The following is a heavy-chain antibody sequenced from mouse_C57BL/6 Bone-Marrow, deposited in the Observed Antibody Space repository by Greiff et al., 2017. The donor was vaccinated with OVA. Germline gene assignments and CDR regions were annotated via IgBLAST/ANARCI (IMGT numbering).Heavy chain of an antibody. Sequence: EVQGVESGGGLVQSGRSLRLSCATSGFTFSDFYMEWVRQAPGKGLEWIAASRNKANDYTTEYSASVKGRFIVSRDTSQSILYLQMYALRAEDTAIYYCARDAPQLGRAMDYWGQGTSVTVSS. V-gene: IGHV7-1*01. D-gene: IGHD4-1*02. CDR2: SRNKANDYTT. J-gene: IGHJ4*01. CDR3: ARDAPQLGRAMDY. CDR1: GFTFSDFY.